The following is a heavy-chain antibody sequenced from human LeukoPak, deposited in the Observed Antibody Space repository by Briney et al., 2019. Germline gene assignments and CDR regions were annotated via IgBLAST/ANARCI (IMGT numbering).Heavy chain of an antibody. V-gene: IGHV3-30*03. CDR1: GFTFSSYS. CDR2: ISYDGSNK. J-gene: IGHJ4*02. Sequence: PGGSLRLSCAASGFTFSSYSMNWVRQAPGKGLEWVAVISYDGSNKYYADSVKGRFTISRDNSKNTLYLQMNSLRAEDTAEYYCARDGDYYDSSGRFDYWGQGTLVTVSS. D-gene: IGHD3-22*01. CDR3: ARDGDYYDSSGRFDY.